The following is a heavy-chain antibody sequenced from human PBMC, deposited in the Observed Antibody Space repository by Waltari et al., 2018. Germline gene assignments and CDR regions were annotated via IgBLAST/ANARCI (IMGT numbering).Heavy chain of an antibody. V-gene: IGHV3-21*01. CDR2: ISSSSSYI. D-gene: IGHD3-9*01. Sequence: EVQLVESGGGLVKPGGSLRLSCAASGFTFSSYSMHWFRQAPGKGLECVSSISSSSSYIYYADSVKGRFTISRDNAKNSLYLQMNSLRAEDTAVYYCARGGIYDILTGFDYWGQGTLVTVSS. J-gene: IGHJ4*02. CDR3: ARGGIYDILTGFDY. CDR1: GFTFSSYS.